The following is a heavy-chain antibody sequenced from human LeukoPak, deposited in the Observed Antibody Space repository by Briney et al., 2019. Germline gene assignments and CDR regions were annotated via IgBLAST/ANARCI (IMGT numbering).Heavy chain of an antibody. J-gene: IGHJ4*02. CDR2: ISGSGGTT. D-gene: IGHD3-9*01. Sequence: GGSLRLSCAASGFTVSSNYMSWVRQAPGKGLEWVSAISGSGGTTYYADSVRGRFTISRDNSKNTLYLQMNSLRAEDTAVYYCAKGLINDWSALENWGQGTLVTVSS. CDR1: GFTVSSNY. CDR3: AKGLINDWSALEN. V-gene: IGHV3-23*01.